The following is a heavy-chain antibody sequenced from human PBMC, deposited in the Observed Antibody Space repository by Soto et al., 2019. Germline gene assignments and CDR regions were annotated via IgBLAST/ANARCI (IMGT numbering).Heavy chain of an antibody. D-gene: IGHD6-13*01. CDR2: ISGSGGST. Sequence: GGYLRLSCAASGFTFSSYAMSWVRQAPGKGLEWVSAISGSGGSTYYADSVKGRFTISRDNSKKTLYLQMNSLRAEDTFVYYCAKDPSIAAAGTFDYWGQGTLVTVSS. J-gene: IGHJ4*02. CDR3: AKDPSIAAAGTFDY. CDR1: GFTFSSYA. V-gene: IGHV3-23*01.